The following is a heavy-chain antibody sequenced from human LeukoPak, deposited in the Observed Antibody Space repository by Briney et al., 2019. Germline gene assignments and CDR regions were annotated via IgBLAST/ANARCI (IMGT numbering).Heavy chain of an antibody. CDR1: GFALSSHW. V-gene: IGHV3-7*03. CDR2: VNRDGSET. CDR3: AKTRPLDSSSWSHGDY. Sequence: PGGSLRLSCAASGFALSSHWMTWVRQVPGRGPEWVANVNRDGSETYYLDSVKGRFTISKDNAKNSLYLQMNSLRAEDTAVYYCAKTRPLDSSSWSHGDYWGQGTLVTVSS. D-gene: IGHD6-13*01. J-gene: IGHJ4*02.